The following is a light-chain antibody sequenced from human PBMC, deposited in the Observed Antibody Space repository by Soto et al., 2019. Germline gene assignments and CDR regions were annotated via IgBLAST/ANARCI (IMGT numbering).Light chain of an antibody. V-gene: IGLV2-8*01. CDR2: EVV. Sequence: SVLTQPASVSGSPGQSITISCTGTSSDIGAYNFVSWYQHHPGKAPKLLIYEVVQRPSGVPDRFSGSKSGNTASLTVSGLQAADEADYFCKSYAGSNTYVFGSGTKVTVL. CDR1: SSDIGAYNF. CDR3: KSYAGSNTYV. J-gene: IGLJ1*01.